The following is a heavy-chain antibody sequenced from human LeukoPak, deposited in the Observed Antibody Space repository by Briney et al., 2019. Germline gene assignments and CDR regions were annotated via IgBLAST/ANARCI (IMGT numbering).Heavy chain of an antibody. CDR3: ARVSGYSSGDFDY. V-gene: IGHV4-34*01. D-gene: IGHD6-19*01. CDR2: INHSGST. Sequence: SETLSLTCAVYGGSFSGYYWSWIRQPPGKGPEWIGEINHSGSTNYNPSLKSRVTISVDTSKNQFSLKLSSVTAADTAVYYCARVSGYSSGDFDYWGQGTLVTVSS. CDR1: GGSFSGYY. J-gene: IGHJ4*02.